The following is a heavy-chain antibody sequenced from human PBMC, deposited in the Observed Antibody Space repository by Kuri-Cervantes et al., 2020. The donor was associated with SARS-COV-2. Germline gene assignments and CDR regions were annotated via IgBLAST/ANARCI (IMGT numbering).Heavy chain of an antibody. J-gene: IGHJ4*02. CDR1: GFTFSSYA. V-gene: IGHV3-23*01. Sequence: GVLKISCAASGFTFSSYAMSWVRQAPGKGLGWVSVISASGASTYYADSVKGRFTISRDNSKNTLYLQMNSLRAEDTAVYYCAKVGTSIAVSGRFDYWGQGTLVTVSS. D-gene: IGHD6-19*01. CDR3: AKVGTSIAVSGRFDY. CDR2: ISASGAST.